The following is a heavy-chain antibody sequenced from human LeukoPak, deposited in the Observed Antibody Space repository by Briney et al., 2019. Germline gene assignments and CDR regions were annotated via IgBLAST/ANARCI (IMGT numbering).Heavy chain of an antibody. CDR3: ARGNYGSIDAFDI. V-gene: IGHV3-7*05. J-gene: IGHJ3*02. CDR1: GFTFSSYW. D-gene: IGHD3-10*01. CDR2: IRQDGSEE. Sequence: GGSLRLSCAASGFTFSSYWMSWVRQAPGKGLEWVANIRQDGSEEYYVDSLKGRFTISRDNAKNSLYLQMNSLRAEDTAVYYCARGNYGSIDAFDIWGQGTMVTVSS.